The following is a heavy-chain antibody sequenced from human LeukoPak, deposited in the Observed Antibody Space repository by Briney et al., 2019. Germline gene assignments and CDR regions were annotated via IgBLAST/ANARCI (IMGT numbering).Heavy chain of an antibody. J-gene: IGHJ4*02. Sequence: GGSLRLSCAASGFTFSSYWMHWVRQAPGKGLVWVSRINSDGSSTNYADSVKGRFTISRDNAKNTLFLQMNSLRAEETAVFYCARALWFGNFDYWGQGTLVTVSS. V-gene: IGHV3-74*01. CDR1: GFTFSSYW. CDR3: ARALWFGNFDY. D-gene: IGHD3-10*01. CDR2: INSDGSST.